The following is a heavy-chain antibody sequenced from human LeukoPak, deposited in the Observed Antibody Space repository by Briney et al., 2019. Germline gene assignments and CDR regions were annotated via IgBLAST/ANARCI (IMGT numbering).Heavy chain of an antibody. D-gene: IGHD2-21*01. V-gene: IGHV4-59*08. CDR3: ARLDCISDTCYNY. CDR2: INYSGNS. Sequence: PSETLSLTCIVSGDSISTDHWSWIRQSPGKGLEWIGYINYSGNSEYNPSLKSRVTISVDRSKNQVSLKMRSVTAADTAVYYCARLDCISDTCYNYWAPGALVTVSS. J-gene: IGHJ4*02. CDR1: GDSISTDH.